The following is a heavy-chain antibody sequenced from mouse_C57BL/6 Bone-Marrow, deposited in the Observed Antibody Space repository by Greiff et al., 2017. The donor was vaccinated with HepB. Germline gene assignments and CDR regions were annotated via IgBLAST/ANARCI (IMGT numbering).Heavy chain of an antibody. D-gene: IGHD1-1*01. CDR1: GYTFTSYD. V-gene: IGHV1-85*01. CDR3: ARRNSDYYGSSYWYFEV. J-gene: IGHJ1*03. Sequence: VQLVESGPELVKPGASVKLSCKASGYTFTSYDIHWVKQRPGQGLEWIGWIYPRDGSTKYNEKFKGKATMTVDTSSNTAYMELHSLTSADAAVYFCARRNSDYYGSSYWYFEVWGTGTTVTVSS. CDR2: IYPRDGST.